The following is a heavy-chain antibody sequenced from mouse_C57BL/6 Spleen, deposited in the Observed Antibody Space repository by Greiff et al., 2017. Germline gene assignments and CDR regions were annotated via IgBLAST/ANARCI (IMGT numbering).Heavy chain of an antibody. CDR1: GYAFTNYL. CDR2: INPGSGGT. J-gene: IGHJ2*01. CDR3: ARGTAQAYYFDY. Sequence: VKVVESGAELVRPGTSVKVSCKASGYAFTNYLIEWVKQRPGQGLEWIGVINPGSGGTNYNEKFKGKATLTADKSSSTAYMQLSSLTSEDSAVYFCARGTAQAYYFDYWGQGTTLTVSS. V-gene: IGHV1-54*01. D-gene: IGHD3-2*02.